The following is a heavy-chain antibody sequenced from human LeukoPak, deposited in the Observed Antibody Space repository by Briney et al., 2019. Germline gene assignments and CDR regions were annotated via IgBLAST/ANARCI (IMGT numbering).Heavy chain of an antibody. CDR1: GYTFTSYG. CDR3: ARDVRENYYYYYMDV. J-gene: IGHJ6*03. Sequence: GASVKVSCKASGYTFTSYGISWVRQAPGQGLEWMGWISAYNGNTNYAQKLQGRVTMTTDTSTSTAYMELRSLRSDDTAVYYCARDVRENYYYYYMDVWGKGTTVTISS. V-gene: IGHV1-18*01. CDR2: ISAYNGNT. D-gene: IGHD1-26*01.